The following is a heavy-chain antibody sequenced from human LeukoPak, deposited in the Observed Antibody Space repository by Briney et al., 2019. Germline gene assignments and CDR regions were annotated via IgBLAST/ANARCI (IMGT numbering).Heavy chain of an antibody. D-gene: IGHD2-2*01. CDR1: GNTVSDYG. Sequence: ASVTVSCKASGNTVSDYGFSWVRQAPGQGLEWVGWINVNSGNTNHAQKFQGRVTLTTDTSTSTVYMELRSLTSDDTAVYYCAKDIGVSRFDPWGPGTVVTVSS. J-gene: IGHJ5*02. V-gene: IGHV1-18*04. CDR3: AKDIGVSRFDP. CDR2: INVNSGNT.